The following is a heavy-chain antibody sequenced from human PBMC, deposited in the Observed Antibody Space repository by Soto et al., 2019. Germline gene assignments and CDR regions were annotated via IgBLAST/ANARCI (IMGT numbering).Heavy chain of an antibody. V-gene: IGHV3-23*01. CDR3: AKENRLIAVAGTSPPRTSVYYFDY. CDR2: ISGSGGST. J-gene: IGHJ4*02. D-gene: IGHD6-19*01. CDR1: GFTFSSYA. Sequence: PGGSLRLSCAASGFTFSSYAMSWVRQAPGKGLEWVSAISGSGGSTYYADSVKGRFTISRDNSKNTLYLQMNSLRAEDTAVYYCAKENRLIAVAGTSPPRTSVYYFDYWGQGTLVTVSS.